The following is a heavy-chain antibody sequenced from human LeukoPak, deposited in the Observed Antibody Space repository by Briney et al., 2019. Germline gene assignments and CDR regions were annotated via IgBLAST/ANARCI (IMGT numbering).Heavy chain of an antibody. J-gene: IGHJ4*02. CDR3: ARGIQLDY. CDR1: GGSFSGYY. Sequence: SETLSLTCAVYGGSFSGYYWSWIRQPPGKGLEWIWEINHSGSTNYNPSLKSRVTISVDTSKNQFSLKLSSVTAADTAVYYCARGIQLDYWGQGTLVTVSS. D-gene: IGHD5-18*01. CDR2: INHSGST. V-gene: IGHV4-34*01.